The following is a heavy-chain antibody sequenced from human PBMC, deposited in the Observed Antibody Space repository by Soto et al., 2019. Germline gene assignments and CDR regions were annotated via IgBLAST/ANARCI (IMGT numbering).Heavy chain of an antibody. CDR1: GYSISSGYY. J-gene: IGHJ4*02. D-gene: IGHD3-10*01. CDR3: AGGMVRGVVFDY. CDR2: IYHSGST. Sequence: PSETLSLTCAVSGYSISSGYYWGWIRQPPGKGLEWIGSIYHSGSTYYNPSLKSRVTISVDTSKNQFSLKLSSVTAADTAVYYCAGGMVRGVVFDYWGQGTLVTVS. V-gene: IGHV4-38-2*01.